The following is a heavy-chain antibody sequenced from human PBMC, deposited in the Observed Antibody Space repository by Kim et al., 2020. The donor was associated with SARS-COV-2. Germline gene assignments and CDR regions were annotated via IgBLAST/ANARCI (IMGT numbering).Heavy chain of an antibody. Sequence: GESLKISCKASGYSFTRYWIAWLRQMPGKGLEYIGIIYPADSGTMYSPSFQGQVTISADRSTSAAYLQWTSLKASDTAIYYCARRSSSSLDNWFDPWGQGTLVTVSS. D-gene: IGHD2-2*01. V-gene: IGHV5-51*01. CDR3: ARRSSSSLDNWFDP. J-gene: IGHJ5*02. CDR2: IYPADSGT. CDR1: GYSFTRYW.